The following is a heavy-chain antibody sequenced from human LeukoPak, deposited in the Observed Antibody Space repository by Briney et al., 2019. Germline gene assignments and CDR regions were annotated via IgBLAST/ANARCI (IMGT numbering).Heavy chain of an antibody. CDR3: ARDLYSGTTWVY. Sequence: SVKVSCKASGGTFSSYAISWVRQAPGQGLEWMGRIIPILGIANYAQKFQGRVTITADKSTSTAYMGLSSLRSEDTAVYYCARDLYSGTTWVYWGQGTLVTVSS. CDR1: GGTFSSYA. CDR2: IIPILGIA. J-gene: IGHJ4*02. D-gene: IGHD1-26*01. V-gene: IGHV1-69*04.